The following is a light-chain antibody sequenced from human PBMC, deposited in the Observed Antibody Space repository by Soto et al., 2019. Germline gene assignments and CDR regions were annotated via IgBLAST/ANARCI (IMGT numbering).Light chain of an antibody. Sequence: QSALTQPGSVSGSPGQSVTISCTGTSSGVGRSNYVSWYQHHPGKAPKLLIYDVSQRPSGVPDRFAGSKSGSTASLTISGLQPEDEADYFCCSYAGSYTWVFGGGTKHTVL. CDR2: DVS. V-gene: IGLV2-11*01. J-gene: IGLJ3*02. CDR3: CSYAGSYTWV. CDR1: SSGVGRSNY.